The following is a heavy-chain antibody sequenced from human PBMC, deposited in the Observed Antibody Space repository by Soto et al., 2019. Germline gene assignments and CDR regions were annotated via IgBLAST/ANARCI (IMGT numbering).Heavy chain of an antibody. D-gene: IGHD6-13*01. V-gene: IGHV3-66*01. CDR3: ARERAGTHMDV. Sequence: GGSLRLSCAASGFTVSSNYMSWVRQAPGKGLEWVSVIYSGGSTYYADSVKGRFTISRDNSKNTLYLQMNSLRAEDTAVYYCARERAGTHMDVWGKGTTVTVSS. J-gene: IGHJ6*03. CDR2: IYSGGST. CDR1: GFTVSSNY.